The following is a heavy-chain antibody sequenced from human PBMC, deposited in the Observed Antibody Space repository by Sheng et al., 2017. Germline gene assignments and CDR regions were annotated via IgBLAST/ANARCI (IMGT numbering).Heavy chain of an antibody. Sequence: EVQLMESGGGLVQPGGPVRLSCAASGFTFTSYAMTWVRQVPGQGLEWVSSITGTGGTTYYANSVKGRFTISRDNSRNTLYLQMNSLRAEDTAVYYCASQRWLQSPWGQGTLVTVSS. CDR1: GFTFTSYA. CDR2: ITGTGGTT. CDR3: ASQRWLQSP. J-gene: IGHJ5*02. V-gene: IGHV3-23*01. D-gene: IGHD5-12*01.